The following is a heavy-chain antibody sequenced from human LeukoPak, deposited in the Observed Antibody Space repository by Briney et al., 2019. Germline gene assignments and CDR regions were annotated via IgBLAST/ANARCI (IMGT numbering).Heavy chain of an antibody. J-gene: IGHJ4*02. CDR1: GFTFSSYA. CDR2: NSGSGGST. V-gene: IGHV3-23*01. CDR3: AKDWGRITMIVVVPMFDY. D-gene: IGHD3-22*01. Sequence: PGGSLRLSCAASGFTFSSYAMSWVRQAPGKGLDWDSANSGSGGSTYYADPVKGRFTISRDNSKNTLYLQMNSLRAEDTAVYYCAKDWGRITMIVVVPMFDYWGQGTLVTVSS.